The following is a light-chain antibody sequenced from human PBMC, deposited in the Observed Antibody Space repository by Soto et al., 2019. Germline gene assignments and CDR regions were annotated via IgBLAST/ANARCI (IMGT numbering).Light chain of an antibody. Sequence: EVVSTQSTATLSVSPGERASPSCKASQSVSSNLAWYQQKPGQAPRLLIYGASTRATGIPARFSGSGSGTEFTLTISSLQSEDFAVYYCQQYNNWPPWTFGQGTNVDIK. CDR3: QQYNNWPPWT. CDR1: QSVSSN. V-gene: IGKV3-15*01. J-gene: IGKJ1*01. CDR2: GAS.